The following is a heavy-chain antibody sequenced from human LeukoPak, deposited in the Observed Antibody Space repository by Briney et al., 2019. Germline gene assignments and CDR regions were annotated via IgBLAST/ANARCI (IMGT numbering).Heavy chain of an antibody. CDR2: ISSSSSYV. D-gene: IGHD6-13*01. Sequence: PGGSLRLSCAASGFTFSSYTMNWVRQAPGKGLEWVSSISSSSSYVNYADSVKGRFTISRDNAKNSLYLQMNSLRAEDTAVYYCAGEVRIAASGRAFDMWGQGTMVTVSS. V-gene: IGHV3-21*01. CDR1: GFTFSSYT. CDR3: AGEVRIAASGRAFDM. J-gene: IGHJ3*02.